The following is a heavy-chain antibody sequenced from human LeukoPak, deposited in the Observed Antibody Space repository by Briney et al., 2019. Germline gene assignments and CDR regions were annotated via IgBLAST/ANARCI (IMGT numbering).Heavy chain of an antibody. J-gene: IGHJ3*02. Sequence: PGRSLRLSCAASGFTFSSYAMHWVRQAPGKGLEWVAVISYDGSNKYYADSVKGRFTISRDNAKNSLYLQMNSLRAEDTAVYYCARDNGRTRPNAFDIWGQGTMVTVSS. V-gene: IGHV3-30*04. D-gene: IGHD1/OR15-1a*01. CDR2: ISYDGSNK. CDR1: GFTFSSYA. CDR3: ARDNGRTRPNAFDI.